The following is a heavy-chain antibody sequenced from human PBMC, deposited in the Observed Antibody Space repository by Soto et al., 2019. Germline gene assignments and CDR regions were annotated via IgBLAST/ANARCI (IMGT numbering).Heavy chain of an antibody. CDR2: IFYSGST. V-gene: IGHV4-39*07. D-gene: IGHD6-19*01. Sequence: PSETLSLTCNVSGASISSYNYWGWFRQPPGKGLEWIGTIFYSGSTYYNPSLKSRVTISVDTSKNQFSLKLSSVTAADTAVYYCARAARSSGWFLKSADYWGQGTLVTVSS. CDR1: GASISSYNY. CDR3: ARAARSSGWFLKSADY. J-gene: IGHJ4*02.